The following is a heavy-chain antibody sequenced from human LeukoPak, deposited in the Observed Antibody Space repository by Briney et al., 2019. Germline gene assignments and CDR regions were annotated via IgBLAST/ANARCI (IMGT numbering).Heavy chain of an antibody. CDR1: EFPFSFYE. CDR2: IGSSGTNR. J-gene: IGHJ4*02. V-gene: IGHV3-48*03. Sequence: GGSLRLSCAVSEFPFSFYEMTWVRQAPGKGLEWVSNIGSSGTNRYYADSVKGRFSISRDNAKSSLYLQMNSLRVEDTAVYYCALLAVASDFDYWGQGALVTVSS. D-gene: IGHD6-19*01. CDR3: ALLAVASDFDY.